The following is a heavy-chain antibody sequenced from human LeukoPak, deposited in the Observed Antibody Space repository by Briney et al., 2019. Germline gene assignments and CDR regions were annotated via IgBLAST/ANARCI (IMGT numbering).Heavy chain of an antibody. J-gene: IGHJ5*02. CDR3: ARAGAVVDNWFDP. D-gene: IGHD2-15*01. CDR1: GYTFSSYG. V-gene: IGHV1-18*01. CDR2: ISAYNGHT. Sequence: ASVKVSCKASGYTFSSYGISWVRQARGQGLEWMGWISAYNGHTKSAQKFQGRVTMTTDTSTRTVYMELRSLRSDDTAVYYCARAGAVVDNWFDPWGQGTLVTVSS.